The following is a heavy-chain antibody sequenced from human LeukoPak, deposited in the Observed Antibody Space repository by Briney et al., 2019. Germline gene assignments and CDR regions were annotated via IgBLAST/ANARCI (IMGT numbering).Heavy chain of an antibody. CDR3: AKDGPYDSSGYYYGGYFDY. CDR2: VSGSGGST. V-gene: IGHV3-23*01. CDR1: GFTFSSYA. Sequence: GGSLRLSCAASGFTFSSYAMSWVRQAPGKGLEWVSAVSGSGGSTYYADSVKGRFTISRDNSKNTLYLQMNSLRAEDTAVYYCAKDGPYDSSGYYYGGYFDYWGQGTLVTVSS. D-gene: IGHD3-22*01. J-gene: IGHJ4*02.